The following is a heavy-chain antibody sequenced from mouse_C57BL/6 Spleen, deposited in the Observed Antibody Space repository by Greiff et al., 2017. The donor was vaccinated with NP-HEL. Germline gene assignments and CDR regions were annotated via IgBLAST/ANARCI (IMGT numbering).Heavy chain of an antibody. Sequence: QVQLQQPGAELVKPGASVKLSCKASGYTFTSYWMHWVKQRPGQGLEWIGMIHPNSGSTNYNEKFKSKATLTVDKSSSTAYMQLSSLTSEDSAVYYSAKNRVYGVYDGYYFDYWGQGTTLTVSS. CDR1: GYTFTSYW. V-gene: IGHV1-64*01. J-gene: IGHJ2*01. D-gene: IGHD2-3*01. CDR3: AKNRVYGVYDGYYFDY. CDR2: IHPNSGST.